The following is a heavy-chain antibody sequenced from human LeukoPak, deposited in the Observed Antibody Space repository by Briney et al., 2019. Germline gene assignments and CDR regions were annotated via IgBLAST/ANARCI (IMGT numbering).Heavy chain of an antibody. CDR2: IRFNGTTK. V-gene: IGHV3-30*02. Sequence: GSLRLSCAASGYTFTQFGMHWVRQAPGKGLEWVAFIRFNGTTKVYGDSVEGRFTISRDNSRNTLYLQMNSLRAGDTAVYYCARGLYADYARGYLEYWGQGTLVTVSS. CDR1: GYTFTQFG. CDR3: ARGLYADYARGYLEY. J-gene: IGHJ4*02. D-gene: IGHD4-17*01.